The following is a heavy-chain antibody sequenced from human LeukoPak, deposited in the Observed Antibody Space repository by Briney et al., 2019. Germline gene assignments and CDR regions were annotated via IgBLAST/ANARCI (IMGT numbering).Heavy chain of an antibody. CDR3: ATGGSRRSSSGVFDY. Sequence: GGSLRLSCVASGFTVSNKYMSWVRQAPGTGLEWVSVLYNAGSTYYADSVKGRFTISRDNAKNSLYLQMNSLRAEDTGVYYCATGGSRRSSSGVFDYWGQGTLVTVSS. CDR2: LYNAGST. CDR1: GFTVSNKY. V-gene: IGHV3-66*01. D-gene: IGHD6-6*01. J-gene: IGHJ4*02.